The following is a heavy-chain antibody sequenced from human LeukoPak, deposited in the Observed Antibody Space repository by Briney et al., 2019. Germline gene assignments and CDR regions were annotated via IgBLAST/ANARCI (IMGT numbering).Heavy chain of an antibody. CDR3: ARGGQWELETMDY. Sequence: GGSLRLSCAASGFTVSSNYMSWVRQAPGKGLEWVSVIYSGGSTYYADSVKGRFTISRDNAKNSLYLQMNSLRAEDTAVYYCARGGQWELETMDYWGQGTLVTVSS. CDR2: IYSGGST. D-gene: IGHD1-26*01. J-gene: IGHJ4*02. CDR1: GFTVSSNY. V-gene: IGHV3-66*01.